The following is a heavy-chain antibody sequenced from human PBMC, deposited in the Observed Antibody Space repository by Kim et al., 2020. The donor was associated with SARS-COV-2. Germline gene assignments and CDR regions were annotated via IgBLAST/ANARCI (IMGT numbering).Heavy chain of an antibody. Sequence: ASVKVSCKASGYTFTSCYVQWVRQAPGQGLEWMGVINLSGGTTIYAQKFQGRVTMTRDTSTNTVYMELSSLKSEDTAVYYSARDPGTIYSVGSYWCQGTLVTVSS. D-gene: IGHD1-1*01. CDR2: INLSGGTT. CDR3: ARDPGTIYSVGSY. V-gene: IGHV1-46*01. CDR1: GYTFTSCY. J-gene: IGHJ4*02.